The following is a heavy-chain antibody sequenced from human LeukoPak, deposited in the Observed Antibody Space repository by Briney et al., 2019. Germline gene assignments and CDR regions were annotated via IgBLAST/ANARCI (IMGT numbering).Heavy chain of an antibody. CDR3: ARGRAAGWGDFDY. CDR1: GFTFSSYA. Sequence: PGRSLRLSCAASGFTFSSYAMHWVRQAPGKGLEWVAVISYDGSNKYYADSVKGRFTISRDNSKNTLYLQMNSLRAEDTAVYYCARGRAAGWGDFDYWGQGTLVTVSS. CDR2: ISYDGSNK. V-gene: IGHV3-30*04. D-gene: IGHD6-13*01. J-gene: IGHJ4*02.